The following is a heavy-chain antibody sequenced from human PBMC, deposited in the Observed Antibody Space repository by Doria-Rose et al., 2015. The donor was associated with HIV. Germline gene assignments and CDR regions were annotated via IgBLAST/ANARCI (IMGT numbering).Heavy chain of an antibody. CDR3: ARIHSLSSSSLGH. CDR2: LNVGNGDT. CDR1: GYTFSAYA. Sequence: QVQLVQPGAEVKTPGASVTVSCKTSGYTFSAYAIHWVRQAPGQRLEWMGWLNVGNGDTRYSRKFQDRVTITSDTSANTGYMALSSLRSEDTAVYYCARIHSLSSSSLGHWGQGTLVTVSS. V-gene: IGHV1-3*01. J-gene: IGHJ4*02. D-gene: IGHD6-13*01.